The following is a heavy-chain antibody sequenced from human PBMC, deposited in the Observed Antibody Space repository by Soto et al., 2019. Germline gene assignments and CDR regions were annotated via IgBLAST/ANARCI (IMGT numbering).Heavy chain of an antibody. Sequence: EVQLVESGGGLVKPGGSLRLSCAASGFTFSSYSMNWVRQAPGKGLEWVSSISSSSSYIYYADSVKGRFTISRDNAKNLLYLQMNSLRAEDTAVYYCARYIVGATYYYYGMDVWGQGTTVTVSS. D-gene: IGHD1-26*01. CDR1: GFTFSSYS. J-gene: IGHJ6*02. CDR2: ISSSSSYI. CDR3: ARYIVGATYYYYGMDV. V-gene: IGHV3-21*01.